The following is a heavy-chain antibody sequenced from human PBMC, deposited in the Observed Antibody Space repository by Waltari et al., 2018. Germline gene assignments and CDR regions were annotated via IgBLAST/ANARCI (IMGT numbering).Heavy chain of an antibody. D-gene: IGHD6-19*01. Sequence: QVQLVQSGAEVKKPGSSVKVSCKASGGTFSSYAISWVRQAPGQGLEWMGRIIPILGIANYAQKFQGRVTITAEESTSTAYMELSSLRSEDTAVYYCARAPRGAGGGNWNWGQGTLVTVSS. CDR3: ARAPRGAGGGNWN. CDR1: GGTFSSYA. V-gene: IGHV1-69*04. CDR2: IIPILGIA. J-gene: IGHJ4*02.